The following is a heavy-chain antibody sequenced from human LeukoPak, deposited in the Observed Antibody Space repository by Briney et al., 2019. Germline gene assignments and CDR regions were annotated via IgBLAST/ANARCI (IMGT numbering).Heavy chain of an antibody. D-gene: IGHD5-24*01. CDR1: GGSISSSVYY. CDR2: IHYRGNT. CDR3: ARPSRDAYNHDFDY. J-gene: IGHJ4*02. V-gene: IGHV4-39*01. Sequence: SETLPLTCSVSGGSISSSVYYWGWIRQPPGKGLEWIGSIHYRGNTYYNASLKRRVTISVDTSKNQFSLKLTSVTAADTAVYYCARPSRDAYNHDFDYWGQGTLVTVSS.